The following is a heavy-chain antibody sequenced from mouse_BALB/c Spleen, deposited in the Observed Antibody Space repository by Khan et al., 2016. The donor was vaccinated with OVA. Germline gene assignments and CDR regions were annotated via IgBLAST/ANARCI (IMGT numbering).Heavy chain of an antibody. D-gene: IGHD1-3*01. CDR2: IWAGGST. V-gene: IGHV2-9*02. J-gene: IGHJ2*03. CDR1: GLSLTSYG. CDR3: ARLEDI. Sequence: QVQLKESGPGLVAPSQSLSITCTASGLSLTSYGVHWVRQPPGKGLEWLGVIWAGGSTKYYSAPMSRLSISKDKAKSEVFLKMNSLQTDNTAMYYCARLEDIWGQGTSLTVSS.